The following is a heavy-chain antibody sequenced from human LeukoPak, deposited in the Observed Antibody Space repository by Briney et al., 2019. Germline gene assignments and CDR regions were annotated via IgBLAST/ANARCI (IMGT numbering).Heavy chain of an antibody. CDR2: INHSGST. Sequence: ASETLSLTCAVYGGSFSGYYWSWIRQPPGKGLEWIGEINHSGSTNYNPSLKSRVTISVDTSKNQFSLKLSSVTAADTAVYYCARDLSEYSGEIDPWGQGTLVTVSS. CDR1: GGSFSGYY. V-gene: IGHV4-34*01. J-gene: IGHJ5*02. CDR3: ARDLSEYSGEIDP. D-gene: IGHD1-26*01.